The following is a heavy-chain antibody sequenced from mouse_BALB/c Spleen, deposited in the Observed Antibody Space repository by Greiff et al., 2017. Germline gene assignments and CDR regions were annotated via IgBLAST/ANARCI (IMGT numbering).Heavy chain of an antibody. CDR1: GYTFTDYE. CDR2: IDPETGGT. CDR3: TRSDDYDRVFAY. Sequence: VQLQQSGAELVRPGASVTLSCKASGYTFTDYEMHWVKQTPVHGLEWIGAIDPETGGTAYNQKFKGKATLTADKSSSTAYMELRSLTSEDSAVYYCTRSDDYDRVFAYWGQGTLVTVSA. D-gene: IGHD2-4*01. V-gene: IGHV1-15*01. J-gene: IGHJ3*01.